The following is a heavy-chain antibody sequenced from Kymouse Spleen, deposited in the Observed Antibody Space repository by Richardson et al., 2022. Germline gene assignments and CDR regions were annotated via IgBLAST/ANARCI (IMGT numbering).Heavy chain of an antibody. Sequence: QVQLVESGGGVVQPGRSLRLSCAASGFTFSSYGMHWVRQAPGKGLEWVAVIWYDGSNKYYADSVKGRFTISRDNSKNTLYLQMNSLRAEDTAVYYCARDETGTRFDIWGQGTMVTVSS. CDR2: IWYDGSNK. J-gene: IGHJ3*02. CDR1: GFTFSSYG. CDR3: ARDETGTRFDI. D-gene: IGHD1-1*01,IGHD1-20*01,IGHD1-7*01. V-gene: IGHV3-33*01.